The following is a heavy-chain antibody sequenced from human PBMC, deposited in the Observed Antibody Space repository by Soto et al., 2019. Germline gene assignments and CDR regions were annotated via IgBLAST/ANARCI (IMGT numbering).Heavy chain of an antibody. Sequence: ASVKVSCKASGYTFTGYYMHWVRQAPGQGLEWMGWINPNSGGTNYAQKFQGRVTMTRDTSISTAYMELSRLRSDDTAVYYCHSWGIVASFTTSGVYWGQGTLVTVSS. J-gene: IGHJ4*02. CDR2: INPNSGGT. V-gene: IGHV1-2*02. D-gene: IGHD1-26*01. CDR1: GYTFTGYY. CDR3: HSWGIVASFTTSGVY.